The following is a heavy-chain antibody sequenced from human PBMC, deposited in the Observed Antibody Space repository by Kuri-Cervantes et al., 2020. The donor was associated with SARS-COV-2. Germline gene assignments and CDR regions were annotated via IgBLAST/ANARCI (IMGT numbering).Heavy chain of an antibody. CDR2: FDPEDGET. CDR3: ATDFGYSSSSHDDY. Sequence: SVNDTCKFSGYTLTELSMHWVRLAPGKGREWMGGFDPEDGETINAQRFQGRVTMNEDTSTGTDYKELSSLRSEDTAVYYFATDFGYSSSSHDDYWGQGTLLTVSS. CDR1: GYTLTELS. D-gene: IGHD6-6*01. V-gene: IGHV1-24*01. J-gene: IGHJ4*02.